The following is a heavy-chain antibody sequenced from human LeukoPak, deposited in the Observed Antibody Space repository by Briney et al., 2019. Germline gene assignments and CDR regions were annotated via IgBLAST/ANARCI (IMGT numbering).Heavy chain of an antibody. Sequence: GGSLRLSCAASGFTFSSYAMSWVRQAPGKGLEWVSAISGSGGSTYYADSVKGRFTISRDNSKNTLYLQMNSLRAEDTAVYYCAKDGGGYRYDPYYFDYWGQGTLVTVSS. D-gene: IGHD5-18*01. CDR3: AKDGGGYRYDPYYFDY. CDR2: ISGSGGST. V-gene: IGHV3-23*01. CDR1: GFTFSSYA. J-gene: IGHJ4*02.